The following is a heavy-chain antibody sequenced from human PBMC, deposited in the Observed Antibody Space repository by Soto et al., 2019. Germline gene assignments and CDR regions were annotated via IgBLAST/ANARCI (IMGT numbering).Heavy chain of an antibody. V-gene: IGHV4-30-4*01. J-gene: IGHJ3*02. Sequence: QVQLQESGPGLVKPSQTLSLTCTVSGGSISSGDYYWSWIRKPPGKGLEWIGYIYSSGSTYYNPSLKSRVTISVDTSKNQFSLKLSSVTAADTAVYYCARLTMATKGAFDIWGQGTMVTVSS. CDR2: IYSSGST. CDR3: ARLTMATKGAFDI. D-gene: IGHD5-12*01. CDR1: GGSISSGDYY.